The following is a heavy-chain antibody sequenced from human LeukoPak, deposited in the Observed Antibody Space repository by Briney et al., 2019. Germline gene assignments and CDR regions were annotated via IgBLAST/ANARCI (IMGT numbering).Heavy chain of an antibody. CDR3: ARARSGYDFDY. D-gene: IGHD5-12*01. J-gene: IGHJ4*02. CDR1: GFTFSSYS. Sequence: GGSLRLSCAASGFTFSSYSMNWVRQAPGKGLEWVSSISSRSSYIYYADSVKGRFTISRDNAKNSLYLQMNSLRAEDTAVYYCARARSGYDFDYWGQGTLVTVSS. V-gene: IGHV3-21*01. CDR2: ISSRSSYI.